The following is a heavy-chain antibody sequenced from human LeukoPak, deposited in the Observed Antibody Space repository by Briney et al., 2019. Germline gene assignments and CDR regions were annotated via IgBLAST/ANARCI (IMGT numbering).Heavy chain of an antibody. V-gene: IGHV3-23*01. Sequence: PGGSLRLSCAASGFTFGSYAMSWVRQAPGKGLEWVSAISGSGGSTYYADSVKGRFTISRDNSKNTLYLQMNSLRAEDTAVYYCAKERPYYYDSSGYWPFDYWGQGTLVTVSS. CDR3: AKERPYYYDSSGYWPFDY. CDR1: GFTFGSYA. J-gene: IGHJ4*02. CDR2: ISGSGGST. D-gene: IGHD3-22*01.